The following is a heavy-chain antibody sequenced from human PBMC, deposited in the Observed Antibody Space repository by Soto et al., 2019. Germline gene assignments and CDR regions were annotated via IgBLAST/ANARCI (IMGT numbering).Heavy chain of an antibody. D-gene: IGHD3-9*01. Sequence: EVQLVESGGGLVQPGGSLRLSCAASGFTVSSNYLSCVRQAPGKGLEWVSVIYSGGSTYYADSVKGRFTISRDNSKNTLYLQMNSLRAEDTAVSYCARDKIPDILTGYYDEYWGQGTLVTVSS. CDR1: GFTVSSNY. CDR3: ARDKIPDILTGYYDEY. J-gene: IGHJ4*02. CDR2: IYSGGST. V-gene: IGHV3-66*01.